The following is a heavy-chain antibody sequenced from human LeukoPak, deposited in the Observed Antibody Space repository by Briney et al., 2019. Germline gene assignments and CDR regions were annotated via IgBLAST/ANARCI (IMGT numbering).Heavy chain of an antibody. CDR2: ISYDGSNK. CDR1: GFTFSSYG. CDR3: AKDGPLKYSSSSPDY. J-gene: IGHJ4*02. V-gene: IGHV3-30*18. D-gene: IGHD6-6*01. Sequence: GGSLRLSCAASGFTFSSYGMHWVRQAPGKGLEWVAVISYDGSNKYYADSVKGRFTISRDNSKNTLYLQMNSLRAEDMAVYYCAKDGPLKYSSSSPDYWGQGTLVTVSS.